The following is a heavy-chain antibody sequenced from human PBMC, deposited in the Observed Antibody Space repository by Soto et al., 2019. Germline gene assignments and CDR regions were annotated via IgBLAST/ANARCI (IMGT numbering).Heavy chain of an antibody. CDR2: TRPNNGNT. Sequence: QVQLVQSGAEVKKPGASVKVSCKASGYTFSIYGINWVRQAPGQGLEWMGWTRPNNGNTKYAQNLQGRVTMTTDTSTSTAYMDLRSLRPDDTAVYYCVRDLDGSGSYYTDYWGQGTLVTVSS. D-gene: IGHD3-10*01. CDR3: VRDLDGSGSYYTDY. CDR1: GYTFSIYG. V-gene: IGHV1-18*01. J-gene: IGHJ4*02.